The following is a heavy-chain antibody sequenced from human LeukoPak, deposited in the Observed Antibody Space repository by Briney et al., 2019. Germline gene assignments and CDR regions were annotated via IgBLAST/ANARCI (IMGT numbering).Heavy chain of an antibody. CDR2: INTNTGNP. CDR3: ARQWLVLWDVNWFDP. D-gene: IGHD6-19*01. J-gene: IGHJ5*02. Sequence: ASMKVSCKASGYTFTSYAMNWVRQAPGQGLEWMGWINTNTGNPTYAQGFTGRFVFSLDTSVSTAYLQISSLKAEDTAVYYCARQWLVLWDVNWFDPWGQGTLVTVSS. CDR1: GYTFTSYA. V-gene: IGHV7-4-1*02.